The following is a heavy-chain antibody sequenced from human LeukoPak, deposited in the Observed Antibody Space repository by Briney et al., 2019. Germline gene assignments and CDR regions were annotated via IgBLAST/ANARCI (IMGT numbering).Heavy chain of an antibody. Sequence: GGSLRLSCAASGFTFSSYWMSWVRQAPGKGLEWVANIKQDGSEKYYVDSVKGRFTISRDNAKNSLYLQMNSLRAEDTAVYYCARARKLYYYDSSGYYFDYWGQGTLVTVSS. J-gene: IGHJ4*02. D-gene: IGHD3-22*01. CDR3: ARARKLYYYDSSGYYFDY. CDR2: IKQDGSEK. CDR1: GFTFSSYW. V-gene: IGHV3-7*03.